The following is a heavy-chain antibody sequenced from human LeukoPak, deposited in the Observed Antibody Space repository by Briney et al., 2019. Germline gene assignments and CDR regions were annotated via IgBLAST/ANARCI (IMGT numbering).Heavy chain of an antibody. CDR1: GYTFGDYA. CDR2: ISYDGSNK. J-gene: IGHJ5*02. CDR3: CVLWFGESTINWFDP. Sequence: GRSLRLSCTASGYTFGDYAMSWVRKAPGKGLEWVAVISYDGSNKYYADSVKGRFTISRDNSKNTLYLQMNSLRAEDTAVYYCCVLWFGESTINWFDPWGQGTLVTVSS. D-gene: IGHD3-10*01. V-gene: IGHV3-30*04.